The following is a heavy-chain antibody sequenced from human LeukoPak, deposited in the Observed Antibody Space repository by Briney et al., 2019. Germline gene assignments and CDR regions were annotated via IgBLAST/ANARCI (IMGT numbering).Heavy chain of an antibody. CDR2: INPRSGGT. CDR1: GYTFTDYY. J-gene: IGHJ4*02. D-gene: IGHD5/OR15-5a*01. V-gene: IGHV1-2*02. Sequence: ASVKVSCKASGYTFTDYYTHWVRQSPGQGLEWMGWINPRSGGTNYAQKFQGRVTMTRDTSISAAYMDLRRLISDDTAVYYCARFDQVSETAGGYWGQGTLVTVSS. CDR3: ARFDQVSETAGGY.